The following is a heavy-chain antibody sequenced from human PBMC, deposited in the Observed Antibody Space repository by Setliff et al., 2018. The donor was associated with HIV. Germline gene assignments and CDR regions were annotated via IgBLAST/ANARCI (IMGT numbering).Heavy chain of an antibody. Sequence: SVKVSCKASGGTFGIYGISCVRQAPGQGLEWMGGTIPMFGTANYAQKSQGRVTITADESTNTGYMELSGLRFEDTAVYYCARESACSSTSCPKVLDYWGQGTLVTVSS. J-gene: IGHJ4*02. CDR3: ARESACSSTSCPKVLDY. CDR1: GGTFGIYG. V-gene: IGHV1-69*13. CDR2: TIPMFGTA. D-gene: IGHD2-2*01.